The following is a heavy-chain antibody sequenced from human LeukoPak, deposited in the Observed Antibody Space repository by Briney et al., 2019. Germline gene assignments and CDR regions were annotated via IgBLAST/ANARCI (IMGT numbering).Heavy chain of an antibody. Sequence: ASVKVSCKASGYTFTSYGISWVRQAPGQGLEWMGWISAYNGNTNYAQKLQGRVTMTTDTSTSTAYMELRSLRSDDTAVYYCARSFLWFGELRYFDYWGQGTLVTVSS. CDR3: ARSFLWFGELRYFDY. CDR2: ISAYNGNT. J-gene: IGHJ4*02. D-gene: IGHD3-10*01. CDR1: GYTFTSYG. V-gene: IGHV1-18*01.